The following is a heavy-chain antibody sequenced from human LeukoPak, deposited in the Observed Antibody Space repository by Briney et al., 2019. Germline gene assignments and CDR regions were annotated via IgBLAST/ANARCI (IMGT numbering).Heavy chain of an antibody. J-gene: IGHJ4*02. CDR3: AKGGRGESKGNYYDSSGYLTGPFDY. Sequence: PGGSLRLSCAASGFTFSSYAMSWVRQAPGKGLDWVSDINGSGGSTYYADSVKGRFTISRDNSKNTLYLQMSSLRAEHTAVYYCAKGGRGESKGNYYDSSGYLTGPFDYWGQGTLVTVSS. CDR2: INGSGGST. V-gene: IGHV3-23*01. CDR1: GFTFSSYA. D-gene: IGHD3-22*01.